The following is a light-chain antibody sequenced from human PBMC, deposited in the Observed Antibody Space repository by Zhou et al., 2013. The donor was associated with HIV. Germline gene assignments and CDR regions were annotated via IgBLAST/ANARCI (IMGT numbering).Light chain of an antibody. V-gene: IGKV2-28*01. CDR2: LGS. Sequence: DIVMTQSPVSLPVTPGEPASISCRSSQSLLHSNGYNYLDWYMQKPGQSPQLLIYLGSHRASGVPDRFSGSGSGTDFTLEISRVEAEDVGVYYCMQALQTRTFGGGTKVEIK. CDR1: QSLLHSNGYNY. CDR3: MQALQTRT. J-gene: IGKJ4*01.